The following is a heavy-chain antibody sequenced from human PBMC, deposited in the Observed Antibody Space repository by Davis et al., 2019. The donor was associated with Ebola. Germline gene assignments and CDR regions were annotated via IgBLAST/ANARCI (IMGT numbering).Heavy chain of an antibody. D-gene: IGHD2-2*02. CDR3: ARDRVVPAAIIYYYYGMDV. V-gene: IGHV4-59*12. CDR2: IYYSGST. Sequence: MPSETLSLTCTVSGGSISSYYWSWIRQPPGKGLEWIGYIYYSGSTNYNPSLKSRVTISVDTSKNQFSLKLSSVTAADTAVYYCARDRVVPAAIIYYYYGMDVWGQGTTVTVSS. CDR1: GGSISSYY. J-gene: IGHJ6*02.